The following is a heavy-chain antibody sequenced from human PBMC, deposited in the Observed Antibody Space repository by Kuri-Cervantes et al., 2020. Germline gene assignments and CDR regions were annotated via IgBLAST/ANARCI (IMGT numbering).Heavy chain of an antibody. V-gene: IGHV4-61*01. J-gene: IGHJ4*02. CDR1: GGSISSSSYY. D-gene: IGHD1-26*01. CDR3: ARGGTIWHY. Sequence: SETLSLTCTVSGGSISSSSYYWSWIRQPPGKGLEWIGYIYYSGSTNYNPSLKSRVTISVDTSKNQFSLKLSSVTAADTAVYYCARGGTIWHYWGQGTLVTVYS. CDR2: IYYSGST.